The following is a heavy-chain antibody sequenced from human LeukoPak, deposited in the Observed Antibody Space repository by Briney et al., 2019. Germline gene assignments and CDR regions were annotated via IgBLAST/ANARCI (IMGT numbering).Heavy chain of an antibody. CDR2: INHSGST. CDR3: ARDPRGIRNYYYYYYMDV. CDR1: GGSFSGYY. Sequence: PSETLSLTCAVYGGSFSGYYWSWIRQPPGKGLEWIGEINHSGSTYYNPSLKSRVTISVDTSKNQFSLKLSSVPAADTAVYYCARDPRGIRNYYYYYYMDVWGKGTTVTVSS. J-gene: IGHJ6*03. V-gene: IGHV4-34*01. D-gene: IGHD3-16*01.